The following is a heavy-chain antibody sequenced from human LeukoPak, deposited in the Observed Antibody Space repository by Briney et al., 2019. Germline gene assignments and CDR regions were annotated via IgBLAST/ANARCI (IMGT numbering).Heavy chain of an antibody. CDR1: GYTFTSYA. D-gene: IGHD2-2*01. V-gene: IGHV7-4-1*02. CDR3: ARGRRYCDSTTCYGMYYVDY. J-gene: IGHJ4*02. CDR2: INTNTGNP. Sequence: ASVKVSCTASGYTFTSYAMNWVRQAPGQGLEWMGWINTNTGNPTYAQGFTGRFVFSLDTSVSTAYLQISSLEAEDTAVYYCARGRRYCDSTTCYGMYYVDYWGQGTLVTVSS.